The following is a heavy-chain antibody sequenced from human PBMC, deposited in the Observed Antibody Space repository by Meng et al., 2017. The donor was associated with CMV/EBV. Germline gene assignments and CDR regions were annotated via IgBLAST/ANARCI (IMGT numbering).Heavy chain of an antibody. V-gene: IGHV3-23*01. CDR3: ANVPGDIMIVAVSHFDY. D-gene: IGHD3-22*01. CDR2: ISGSGGST. CDR1: FTFSTYA. Sequence: FTFSTYAMSGVRQAPGKGLEWVSAISGSGGSTYYADSVKGRFTISRDNSKNTLYLQMNSLRAEDTAVYYCANVPGDIMIVAVSHFDYWGQGTLVTVSS. J-gene: IGHJ4*02.